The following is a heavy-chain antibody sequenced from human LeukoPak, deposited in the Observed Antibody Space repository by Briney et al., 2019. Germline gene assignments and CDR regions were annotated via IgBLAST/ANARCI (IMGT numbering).Heavy chain of an antibody. J-gene: IGHJ4*02. CDR1: GITFSSYW. D-gene: IGHD6-19*01. V-gene: IGHV3-74*01. CDR3: ARAGYSSGWYYFDY. CDR2: INSDGSST. Sequence: PGGSLRLSCAASGITFSSYWMHWVRQAPGKGLVWVSRINSDGSSTSYADSVKGRFTISRDNAKNTLYLQMNSLRAEDTAVYYCARAGYSSGWYYFDYWGQGTLVTVSS.